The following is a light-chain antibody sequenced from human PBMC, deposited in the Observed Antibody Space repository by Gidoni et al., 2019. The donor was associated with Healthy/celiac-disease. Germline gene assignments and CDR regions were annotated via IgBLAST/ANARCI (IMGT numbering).Light chain of an antibody. Sequence: EIVLTQSPATLSLSPGERATLSCRASQSVSSYLAWYQQQPGKAPRLLIYDASNRATGIPARFSGSGSGTDFPLTISSLAPEDFAVYYCQQRSNWPLTFGGGTKVEIK. CDR2: DAS. CDR3: QQRSNWPLT. CDR1: QSVSSY. V-gene: IGKV3-11*01. J-gene: IGKJ4*01.